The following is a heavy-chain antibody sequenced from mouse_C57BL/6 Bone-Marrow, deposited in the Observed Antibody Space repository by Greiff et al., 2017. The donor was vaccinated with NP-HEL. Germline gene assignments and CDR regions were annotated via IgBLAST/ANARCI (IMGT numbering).Heavy chain of an antibody. V-gene: IGHV14-4*01. CDR1: GFNVKDDY. CDR2: IDPENGDT. J-gene: IGHJ2*01. Sequence: EVQLQESGAELVRPGASVKLSCTASGFNVKDDYMHWVKQRPEQGLEWIGWIDPENGDTEYASKFQGKATITADKSSNTAYLQLSSLTSEDTAVDYCTTIYYDYGTDYWGQGTTLTVSS. CDR3: TTIYYDYGTDY. D-gene: IGHD2-4*01.